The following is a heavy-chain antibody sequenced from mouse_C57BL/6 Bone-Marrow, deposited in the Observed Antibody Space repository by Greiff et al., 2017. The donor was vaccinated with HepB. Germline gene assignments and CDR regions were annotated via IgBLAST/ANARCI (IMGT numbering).Heavy chain of an antibody. CDR3: TTGDYDGYFYAMDY. V-gene: IGHV14-4*01. CDR1: GFNIKDDY. D-gene: IGHD2-3*01. Sequence: EVQLQQSGAELVRPGASVKLSCTASGFNIKDDYMHWVKQRPEQGLEWIGWIDPENGDTEYASNFQGKATITADTSSNTAYLQLSSLTSEDTAVYYFTTGDYDGYFYAMDYWGQGTSVTVSS. J-gene: IGHJ4*01. CDR2: IDPENGDT.